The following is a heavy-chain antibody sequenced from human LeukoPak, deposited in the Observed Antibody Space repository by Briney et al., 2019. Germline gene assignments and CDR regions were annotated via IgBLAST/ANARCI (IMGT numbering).Heavy chain of an antibody. J-gene: IGHJ4*02. V-gene: IGHV4-31*03. Sequence: PSQTLSLTCTVSGGSISSGGHYWSWIRQHPGKGLECIGYTHYSGSTYYNPSLRSRLTISVDTSKNQFSLTLRSVTAADTAVYYCARVTDYGGASSPDYFDYWGQGTLVTVSS. CDR2: THYSGST. CDR3: ARVTDYGGASSPDYFDY. CDR1: GGSISSGGHY. D-gene: IGHD4-17*01.